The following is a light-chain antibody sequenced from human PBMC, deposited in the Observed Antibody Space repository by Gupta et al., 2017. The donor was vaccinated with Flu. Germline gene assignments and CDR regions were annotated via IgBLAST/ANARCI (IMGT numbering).Light chain of an antibody. J-gene: IGLJ1*01. CDR2: DDN. V-gene: IGLV3-21*02. CDR3: QVWDDSRDSYV. Sequence: SYVLPQPPSVSVTPGQTATITCGGSNIGSRSVHWYQQKSGQAPVLVVYDDNERPSGIPERVSGSNSGNTATLTISRVEAGDEADYYCQVWDDSRDSYVFGPGTKISVL. CDR1: NIGSRS.